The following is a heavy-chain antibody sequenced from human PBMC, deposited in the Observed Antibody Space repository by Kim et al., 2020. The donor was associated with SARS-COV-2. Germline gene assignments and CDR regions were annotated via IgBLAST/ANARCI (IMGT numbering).Heavy chain of an antibody. J-gene: IGHJ5*02. CDR2: ISAYNGNT. V-gene: IGHV1-18*04. CDR1: GYTFTSYG. CDR3: ARVVSYGSSWFNWFDP. D-gene: IGHD6-13*01. Sequence: ASVKVSCKASGYTFTSYGISWEPKAPRQGIEWMGWISAYNGNTNYAQKLQGRVTMTTDTSTSTAYMELRSLRSDDTAVYYCARVVSYGSSWFNWFDPWGQGTLVTVSS.